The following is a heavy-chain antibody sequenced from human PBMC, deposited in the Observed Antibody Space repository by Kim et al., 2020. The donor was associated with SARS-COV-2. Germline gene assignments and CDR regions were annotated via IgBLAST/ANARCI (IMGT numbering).Heavy chain of an antibody. CDR2: INPSGGST. V-gene: IGHV1-46*01. Sequence: ASVKVSCKASGYTFTSYYMHWVRQAPGQGLEWMGIINPSGGSTSYAQKFQGRVTMTRDTSTSTIYMELSSLRSEGTAVYYSARDPPRYGSGSYGDYWGQGTLVTGSS. CDR1: GYTFTSYY. J-gene: IGHJ4*02. CDR3: ARDPPRYGSGSYGDY. D-gene: IGHD3-10*01.